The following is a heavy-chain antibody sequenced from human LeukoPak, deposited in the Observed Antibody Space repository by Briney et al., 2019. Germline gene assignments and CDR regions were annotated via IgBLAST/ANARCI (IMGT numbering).Heavy chain of an antibody. Sequence: GGSLRLSCTASGFTFGDHAMSWVRQAPGKGLEWVSSISSSSSYIYYADSVKGRFTISRDNAKNSLYLQMNSLRAGDTAVYYCARDSPPPRYYGDYVYYYYYGMDVWGQGTTVTVSS. D-gene: IGHD4-17*01. CDR3: ARDSPPPRYYGDYVYYYYYGMDV. J-gene: IGHJ6*02. CDR1: GFTFGDHA. CDR2: ISSSSSYI. V-gene: IGHV3-21*01.